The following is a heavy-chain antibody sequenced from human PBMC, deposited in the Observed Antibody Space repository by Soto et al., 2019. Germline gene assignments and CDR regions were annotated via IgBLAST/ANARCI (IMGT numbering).Heavy chain of an antibody. CDR3: ARDTYYDILTGQGYYYGMDV. J-gene: IGHJ6*02. V-gene: IGHV1-18*01. D-gene: IGHD3-9*01. CDR1: GYTFTSYG. Sequence: ASVKVSCKASGYTFTSYGISWVRQAPGQGLEWMGRISAYNGNTNYAQKLQGRVTMTTDTSTSTAYKELRSLRSDDTAVYYCARDTYYDILTGQGYYYGMDVWGQGTTVTVSS. CDR2: ISAYNGNT.